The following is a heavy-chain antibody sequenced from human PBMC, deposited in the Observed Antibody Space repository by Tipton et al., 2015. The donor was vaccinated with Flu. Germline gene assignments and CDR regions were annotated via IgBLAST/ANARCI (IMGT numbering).Heavy chain of an antibody. CDR3: AKDTSSLYYGPGSYDY. CDR1: GFTFDDYA. J-gene: IGHJ4*02. Sequence: SLRLSCAASGFTFDDYAMHWVRQAPGKGLEWVSGISWNSGSIGYADSVKGRFTISRDNAKNSLYLQMNSLRAEDTALYYCAKDTSSLYYGPGSYDYWGQGTLVTVSS. CDR2: ISWNSGSI. V-gene: IGHV3-9*01. D-gene: IGHD3-10*01.